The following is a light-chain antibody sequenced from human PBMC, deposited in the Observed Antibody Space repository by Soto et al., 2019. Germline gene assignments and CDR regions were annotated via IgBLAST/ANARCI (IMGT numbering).Light chain of an antibody. Sequence: DIQMTQSPSSLSASVGDRVTITCRASKGIRNYLAWYQKKPGKVPKLLIYGASTLQSGVPARFSGSGSGTDFTLTISSLQPEDVAPYYCQQCNSDPLTFGGGPKVEIK. CDR2: GAS. CDR3: QQCNSDPLT. CDR1: KGIRNY. J-gene: IGKJ4*01. V-gene: IGKV1-27*01.